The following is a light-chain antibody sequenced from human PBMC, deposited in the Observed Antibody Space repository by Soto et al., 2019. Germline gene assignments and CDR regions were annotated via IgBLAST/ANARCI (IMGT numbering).Light chain of an antibody. V-gene: IGKV3-11*01. Sequence: EIVLTQSPATLSLSPGERATLSCRASQSVSSYLAWYQQKPGQAPRLLIYDASNRATGIPARFSGSGSWTDFTLTISSLEPEDFAVYYCHQRSNWPPGGFGPGTKVDIK. CDR3: HQRSNWPPGG. CDR1: QSVSSY. CDR2: DAS. J-gene: IGKJ3*01.